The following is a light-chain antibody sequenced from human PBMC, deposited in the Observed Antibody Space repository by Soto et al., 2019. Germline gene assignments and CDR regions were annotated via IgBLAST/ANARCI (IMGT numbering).Light chain of an antibody. CDR3: QHYGTSPPMYT. Sequence: EIVLTRSPGTLSLSPGESATLPCRASQSVSSSYLAWYQQRPGQAPRLLIYGASSRATGIPDRFSGSGSGTDFTLTISGLEPEDFAVYYCQHYGTSPPMYTFGQGTKLEIK. V-gene: IGKV3-20*01. CDR1: QSVSSSY. CDR2: GAS. J-gene: IGKJ2*01.